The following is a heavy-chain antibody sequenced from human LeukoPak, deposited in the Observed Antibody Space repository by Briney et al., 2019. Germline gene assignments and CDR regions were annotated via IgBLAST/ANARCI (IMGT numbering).Heavy chain of an antibody. D-gene: IGHD5-18*01. J-gene: IGHJ4*02. CDR2: VYYSGST. CDR3: ARGSGSYGFFDV. Sequence: SETLSLTCSVSGGDISTYHWSWIRQSPGEAFEYIGNVYYSGSTNYNPSLRSRVTITVDVSKNQFSLNVRSVTAADTAVYYCARGSGSYGFFDVWGQGTLVTVSA. CDR1: GGDISTYH. V-gene: IGHV4-59*13.